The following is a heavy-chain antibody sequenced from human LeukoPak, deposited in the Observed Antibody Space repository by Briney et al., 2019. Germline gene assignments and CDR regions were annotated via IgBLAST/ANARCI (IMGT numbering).Heavy chain of an antibody. D-gene: IGHD3-22*01. J-gene: IGHJ6*02. V-gene: IGHV3-11*05. CDR2: ISSSSSYT. CDR3: ARDQGMYYYDSSGYQYYYYYGMDV. Sequence: PGGSLRLSCAASGFTFSDYYMSWIRQAPGKGLEWVSYISSSSSYTNYADSVKGRFTISRDNAKNSLYLQMNSLRAEDTAVYYCARDQGMYYYDSSGYQYYYYYGMDVWGQGTTVTVSS. CDR1: GFTFSDYY.